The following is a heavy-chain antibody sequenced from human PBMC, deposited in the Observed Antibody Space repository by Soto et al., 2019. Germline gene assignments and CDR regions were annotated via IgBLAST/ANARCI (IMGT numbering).Heavy chain of an antibody. CDR3: AREGALLYGGNSDYYETLDV. J-gene: IGHJ6*02. V-gene: IGHV4-30-4*08. Sequence: SETLSLNCTVSGGSISSHPYYWGWIRQAPGKVLEWIGLTYYSGITDYNPSLKSQVAISIDTSKNQFSLSLTSVTAADTAVYYCAREGALLYGGNSDYYETLDVWGQGTTVTVSS. CDR2: TYYSGIT. CDR1: GGSISSHPYY. D-gene: IGHD2-21*02.